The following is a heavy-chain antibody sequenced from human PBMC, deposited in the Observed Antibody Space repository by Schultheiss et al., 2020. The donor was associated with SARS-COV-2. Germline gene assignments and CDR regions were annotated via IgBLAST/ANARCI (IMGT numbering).Heavy chain of an antibody. Sequence: SETLSLTCSVSGGSVSSGSYYWSWIRQSPERGLEWIGYIYHSGGTRYHPSLKSRVTISVDTSKNQLSVKLSSVTAADTAVYYCARSRGDHYDSSGRYDYWGQGHLVTVSS. V-gene: IGHV4-61*01. CDR1: GGSVSSGSYY. D-gene: IGHD3-22*01. CDR2: IYHSGGT. J-gene: IGHJ4*02. CDR3: ARSRGDHYDSSGRYDY.